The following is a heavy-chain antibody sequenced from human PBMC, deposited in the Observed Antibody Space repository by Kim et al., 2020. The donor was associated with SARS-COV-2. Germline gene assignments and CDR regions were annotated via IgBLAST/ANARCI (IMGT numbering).Heavy chain of an antibody. CDR2: INAGNGNT. CDR3: ARGEFDEDYGDPNWFDP. CDR1: GYTFTSYA. D-gene: IGHD4-17*01. J-gene: IGHJ5*02. Sequence: ASVKVSCKASGYTFTSYAMHWVRQAPGQRLEWMGWINAGNGNTKYSQKFQGRVTITRDTSASTAYMELSSLRSEDTAVYYCARGEFDEDYGDPNWFDPWGQGTLVTVSS. V-gene: IGHV1-3*01.